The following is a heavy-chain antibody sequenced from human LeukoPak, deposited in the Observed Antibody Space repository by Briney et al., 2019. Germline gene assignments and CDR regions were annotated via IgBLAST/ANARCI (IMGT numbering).Heavy chain of an antibody. CDR3: TRGGDYEGPNYFDY. CDR2: INLNSGGT. Sequence: AAVKVSCKASGYTLTGYYMHWVGPAAGHGLEWLGWINLNSGGTQYVQKFQGRVSMTRDTSISTAYMELSSLRSDDTAVYYFTRGGDYEGPNYFDYWGQGTLVTVSS. J-gene: IGHJ4*02. V-gene: IGHV1-2*02. CDR1: GYTLTGYY. D-gene: IGHD3-22*01.